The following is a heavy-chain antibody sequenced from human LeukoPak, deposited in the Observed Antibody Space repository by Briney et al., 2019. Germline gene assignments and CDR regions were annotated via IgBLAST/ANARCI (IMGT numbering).Heavy chain of an antibody. CDR1: GGSISSGSYY. CDR2: IYTSGST. V-gene: IGHV4-61*02. J-gene: IGHJ3*02. D-gene: IGHD1-26*01. Sequence: TSQTLSLTCTVSGGSISSGSYYWSWILQPAGKGLEWIGRIYTSGSTNYNPSLKSRVTISVDTSKNQFSLKLSSVTAADTAVYYCARRQSGSHNRCAFDIWGQGTKVTVSS. CDR3: ARRQSGSHNRCAFDI.